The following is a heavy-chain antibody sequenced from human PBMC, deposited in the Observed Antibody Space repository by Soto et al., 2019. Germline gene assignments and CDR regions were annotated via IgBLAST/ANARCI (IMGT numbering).Heavy chain of an antibody. J-gene: IGHJ4*02. Sequence: QVQLVQSGAEVNKPGASVKVSCKASGYTFTSYDINWVRQATGQGLEWMGWMNPNSGNTGYAQKFQGRVTMTRNTSISTAYMELSSLRSEDTVVYYCAREHSSSWRFDYWGQGTLVTVSS. CDR3: AREHSSSWRFDY. CDR2: MNPNSGNT. V-gene: IGHV1-8*01. D-gene: IGHD6-13*01. CDR1: GYTFTSYD.